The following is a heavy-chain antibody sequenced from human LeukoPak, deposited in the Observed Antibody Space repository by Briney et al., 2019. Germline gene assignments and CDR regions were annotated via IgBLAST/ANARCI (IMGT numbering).Heavy chain of an antibody. CDR3: ARVKGSYFDWLLGYFDY. CDR1: EYTLTELS. J-gene: IGHJ4*02. V-gene: IGHV1-46*01. Sequence: ASVKVSCKVSEYTLTELSIHWVRQAPGLGLEWMGVINPSGGSTTSAQKFQGRVTITRDTSTSTVYMELSSLRSQDTAVYYCARVKGSYFDWLLGYFDYWGQGTLVTVSS. D-gene: IGHD3-9*01. CDR2: INPSGGST.